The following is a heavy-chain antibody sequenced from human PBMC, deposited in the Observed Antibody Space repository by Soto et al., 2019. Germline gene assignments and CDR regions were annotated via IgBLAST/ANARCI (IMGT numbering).Heavy chain of an antibody. CDR2: IDPSDSYT. Sequence: PGESLKISCKGSGYSFTSYWISWVRQMPGKGLEWMGRIDPSDSYTNYSPSFQGHVTISADKSISTAYLQWSSLKASDTAMYHCARSDYYGSGSYYNFVYYYGMDVWGQGTTVTVSS. D-gene: IGHD3-10*01. CDR3: ARSDYYGSGSYYNFVYYYGMDV. CDR1: GYSFTSYW. V-gene: IGHV5-10-1*01. J-gene: IGHJ6*02.